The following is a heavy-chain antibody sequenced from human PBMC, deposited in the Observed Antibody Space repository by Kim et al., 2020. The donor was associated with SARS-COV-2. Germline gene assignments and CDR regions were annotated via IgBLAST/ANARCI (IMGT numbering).Heavy chain of an antibody. J-gene: IGHJ6*02. D-gene: IGHD3-10*01. CDR1: GGSISSYY. CDR2: IYYSGST. CDR3: ARAGSGGSGNNYYYYYGMDV. V-gene: IGHV4-59*13. Sequence: SETLSLTCTVSGGSISSYYWSWIRQPPGKGLEWIGYIYYSGSTNYNPSLKSRVTISVDTSKNQFSLKLSSVTAADTAVYYCARAGSGGSGNNYYYYYGMDVWGQGTTVTVSS.